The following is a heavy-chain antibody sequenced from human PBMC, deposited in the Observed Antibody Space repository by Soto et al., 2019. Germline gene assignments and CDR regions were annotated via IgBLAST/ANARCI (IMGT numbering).Heavy chain of an antibody. CDR3: ARATYYDILTGYIFSDYGMDV. CDR2: ISAYNGNT. D-gene: IGHD3-9*01. CDR1: GYTFTSYG. Sequence: ASVKVSCKASGYTFTSYGISWVRQAPGQGLEWMGWISAYNGNTNYAQKLQGRVTMTTDTSTSTAYMELRSLRSDDTAVYYCARATYYDILTGYIFSDYGMDVWGQGTTVTVSS. V-gene: IGHV1-18*01. J-gene: IGHJ6*02.